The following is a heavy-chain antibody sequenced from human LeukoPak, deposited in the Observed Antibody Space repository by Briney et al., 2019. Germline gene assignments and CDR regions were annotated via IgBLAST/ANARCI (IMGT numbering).Heavy chain of an antibody. Sequence: PSETLSLTCTVSGGSISSYYWSWIRQPPGKGLEWIGYIYYGGSADYNPSLKSRVTISKDTSKTQFSLRLSSVTSADTAVYYCARARLDSSGRFDSWGQGTLVTVSS. J-gene: IGHJ4*02. CDR1: GGSISSYY. V-gene: IGHV4-59*01. D-gene: IGHD3-22*01. CDR3: ARARLDSSGRFDS. CDR2: IYYGGSA.